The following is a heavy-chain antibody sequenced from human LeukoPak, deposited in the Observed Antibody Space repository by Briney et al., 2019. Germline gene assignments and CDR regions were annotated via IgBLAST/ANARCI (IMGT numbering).Heavy chain of an antibody. Sequence: SETLSLTCTVSGGSISSSSYYWGWIRQPPGKGLEWIGSIYYSGSTYYNPSLKSRVTISVDTSKNQFSLKLSSVTAADTAVYYCARTLPLMTYSSSWYDAFDIWGQGTMVTVSS. CDR2: IYYSGST. CDR3: ARTLPLMTYSSSWYDAFDI. J-gene: IGHJ3*02. D-gene: IGHD6-13*01. V-gene: IGHV4-39*01. CDR1: GGSISSSSYY.